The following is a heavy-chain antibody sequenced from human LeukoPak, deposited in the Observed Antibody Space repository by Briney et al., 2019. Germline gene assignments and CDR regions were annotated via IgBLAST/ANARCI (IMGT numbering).Heavy chain of an antibody. D-gene: IGHD3-16*01. CDR2: FGGTGDI. Sequence: GGSLRLSCAASGFTFSTPAMAWVRQPPGKGLELVSGFGGTGDIHYADSVRGRFTISRDNSKGIHYLQMDSLRAEDTAVYYCAKDVLRWAFDYWGQGTLVTVSS. CDR3: AKDVLRWAFDY. J-gene: IGHJ4*02. V-gene: IGHV3-23*01. CDR1: GFTFSTPA.